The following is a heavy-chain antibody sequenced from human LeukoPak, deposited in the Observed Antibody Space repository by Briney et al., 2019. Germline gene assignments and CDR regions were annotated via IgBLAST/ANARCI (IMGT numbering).Heavy chain of an antibody. CDR1: GGSIASGSYY. D-gene: IGHD4-23*01. V-gene: IGHV4-39*01. J-gene: IGHJ4*02. Sequence: SETLSLTCTVSGGSIASGSYYWAWIRQPPGKGLEWIGSIYSGGSTYYHPSLKSRVTISVDTSQKQFSLTLPSVTAADTAVYYCARRNYGGTLDYWGQGTLVTVSS. CDR3: ARRNYGGTLDY. CDR2: IYSGGST.